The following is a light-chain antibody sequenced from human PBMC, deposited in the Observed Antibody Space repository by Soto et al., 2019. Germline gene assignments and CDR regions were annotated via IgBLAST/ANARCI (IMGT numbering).Light chain of an antibody. CDR3: SSYAGSNSFV. CDR2: EVS. CDR1: SSDVGGYNY. J-gene: IGLJ1*01. Sequence: QSALTQLPSASGSPGQSVTISCTGTSSDVGGYNYVSWYQQHPGKAPKLMIYEVSKRPSGVPDRFSGSKSGNTASLTVSGLHAEDEAYYYGSSYAGSNSFVFGTGTKVTVL. V-gene: IGLV2-8*01.